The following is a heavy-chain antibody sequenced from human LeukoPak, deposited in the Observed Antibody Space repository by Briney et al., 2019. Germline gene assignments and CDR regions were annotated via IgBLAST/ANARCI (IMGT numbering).Heavy chain of an antibody. D-gene: IGHD2-2*01. CDR1: GYIFTGYY. V-gene: IGHV1-2*02. CDR2: INPNNGGT. CDR3: ARDAQFTVVVPAAKLNYMDV. Sequence: ASVKVSCKASGYIFTGYYIHWVRQAPGQGLEWMGWINPNNGGTKYAQKFEGRVIMTRDTSSTVYLEVRRLRSDDTAIYFCARDAQFTVVVPAAKLNYMDVWGTGTTVTVSS. J-gene: IGHJ6*03.